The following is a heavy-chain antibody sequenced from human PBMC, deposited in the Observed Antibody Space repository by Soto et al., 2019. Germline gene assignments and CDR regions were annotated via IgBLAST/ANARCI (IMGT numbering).Heavy chain of an antibody. V-gene: IGHV3-48*01. CDR3: ARDRRIVATRYFDY. CDR2: ISSSSSTI. Sequence: GGSLRLSCAASGFTFSSYSMNWVRQAPGKGLEWVSYISSSSSTIYYADSVKGRFTISRDNAKNSLYLQMNSLRAEDTAVYYCARDRRIVATRYFDYWGQGTLVTVSS. J-gene: IGHJ4*02. D-gene: IGHD5-12*01. CDR1: GFTFSSYS.